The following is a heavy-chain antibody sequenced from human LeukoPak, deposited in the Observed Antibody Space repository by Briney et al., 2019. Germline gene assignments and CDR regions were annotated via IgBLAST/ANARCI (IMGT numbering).Heavy chain of an antibody. CDR3: AKVRTYYYNGMDV. Sequence: GGSLRLSCAASGFTFSSYSMNWVRQAPGKGLEWVSYISSSSGTIYYADSVKGRFTISRDNAKNSLYLQMNSLRAEDTAVYYCAKVRTYYYNGMDVRGQGTTATVSS. V-gene: IGHV3-48*01. J-gene: IGHJ6*02. CDR2: ISSSSGTI. CDR1: GFTFSSYS.